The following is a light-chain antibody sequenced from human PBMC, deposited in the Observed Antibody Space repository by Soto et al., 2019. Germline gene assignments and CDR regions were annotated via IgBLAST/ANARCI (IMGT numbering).Light chain of an antibody. V-gene: IGKV1-5*01. CDR2: DAS. J-gene: IGKJ1*01. Sequence: DIQMTQSPSTLSASVGDRVTITCRASQSVTNGLAWYQQKQGKAPELLIYDASSLESGVPSRFSGSGSGTEFTLTISGLQPDDFATYFCQQYHSYSWTFGQGTKVEIK. CDR3: QQYHSYSWT. CDR1: QSVTNG.